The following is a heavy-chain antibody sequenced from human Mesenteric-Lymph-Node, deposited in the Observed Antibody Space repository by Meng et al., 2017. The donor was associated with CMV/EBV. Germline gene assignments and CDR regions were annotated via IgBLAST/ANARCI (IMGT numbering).Heavy chain of an antibody. J-gene: IGHJ4*02. CDR3: ARAYSGYDAFYFDY. CDR1: GGSVSSGSYY. D-gene: IGHD5-12*01. Sequence: SGGSVSSGSYYWSWSRQPPGKGMEWIGYIYYSGRTNYSPSLKSRVTISVDTSKNQFSLKLSSVTAADTAVYYCARAYSGYDAFYFDYWGQGTLVTVSS. CDR2: IYYSGRT. V-gene: IGHV4-61*01.